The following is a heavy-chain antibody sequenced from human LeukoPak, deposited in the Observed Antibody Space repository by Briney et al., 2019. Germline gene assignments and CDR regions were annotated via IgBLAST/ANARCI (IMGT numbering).Heavy chain of an antibody. CDR1: GFTFSSYA. V-gene: IGHV3-23*01. Sequence: GGSLRLSCAASGFTFSSYAMSWVRQAPGKGLEWVSAISGSGGSTYYGDSVKGRFTISRDNSKNTLFLQMNTLRAEDTAVYYCAKDLGYCSSTSCHWDYWGQGTLVTVSS. CDR3: AKDLGYCSSTSCHWDY. J-gene: IGHJ4*02. CDR2: ISGSGGST. D-gene: IGHD2-2*01.